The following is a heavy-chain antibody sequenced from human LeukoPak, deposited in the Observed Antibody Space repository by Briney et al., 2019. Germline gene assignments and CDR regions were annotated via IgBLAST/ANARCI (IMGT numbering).Heavy chain of an antibody. CDR1: GGSIGDDY. CDR2: IYYSGST. Sequence: SETLSLTCTVSGGSIGDDYFTWIRQPAGKGLEWIGYIYYSGSTNYNPSLKSRVTISVDTSKNQFSLKLSSVTAADTAVYYCARHAGFPNNYYYYGMDVWGQGTTVTVSS. CDR3: ARHAGFPNNYYYYGMDV. V-gene: IGHV4-59*08. J-gene: IGHJ6*02.